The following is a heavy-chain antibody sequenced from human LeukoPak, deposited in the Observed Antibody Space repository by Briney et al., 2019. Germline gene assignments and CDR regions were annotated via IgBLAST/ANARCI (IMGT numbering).Heavy chain of an antibody. V-gene: IGHV4-39*01. CDR1: GGSISSYY. J-gene: IGHJ4*02. D-gene: IGHD3-22*01. Sequence: LETLSLTCTVSGGSISSYYWGWIRQPPGKGLEWIGSIYSSGSTYYNPSLKSRVTISVDTSKNQFSLKLSSVTAADTAVYYCARQGDSSGYWPFDYWGQGTLVTVSS. CDR3: ARQGDSSGYWPFDY. CDR2: IYSSGST.